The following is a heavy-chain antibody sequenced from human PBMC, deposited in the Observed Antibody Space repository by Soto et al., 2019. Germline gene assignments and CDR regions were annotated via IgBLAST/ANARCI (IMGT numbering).Heavy chain of an antibody. CDR2: IIPFFGTA. J-gene: IGHJ6*02. Sequence: SVKVSCKASGGTFSSYAISWVRQAPGQGLEWMGGIIPFFGTANYAQKFQGRVTITADKSTSTAYMELSSLRSEDTAVYYCAIKTITMIVVVTYYGMDVWGQGTTVTVSS. CDR1: GGTFSSYA. V-gene: IGHV1-69*06. CDR3: AIKTITMIVVVTYYGMDV. D-gene: IGHD3-22*01.